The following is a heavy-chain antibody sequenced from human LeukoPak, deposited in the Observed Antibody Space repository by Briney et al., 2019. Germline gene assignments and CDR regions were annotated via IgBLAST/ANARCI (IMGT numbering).Heavy chain of an antibody. D-gene: IGHD6-6*01. J-gene: IGHJ4*02. Sequence: VASVKVSCKASGFTFTNYGISWVRQAPGQGLEWMGWVSAYNGNTNYAQKLQGRVTMTTDTSTSTAYMELRSLRSDDTAVYYCAREGIAARRGVFDYWGQGTLVTVSS. CDR1: GFTFTNYG. V-gene: IGHV1-18*01. CDR2: VSAYNGNT. CDR3: AREGIAARRGVFDY.